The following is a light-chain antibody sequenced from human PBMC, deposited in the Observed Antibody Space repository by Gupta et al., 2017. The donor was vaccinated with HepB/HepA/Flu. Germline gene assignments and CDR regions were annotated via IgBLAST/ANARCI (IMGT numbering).Light chain of an antibody. V-gene: IGLV1-40*01. CDR1: SSNIGTGFD. CDR3: QSYDIRLRSVI. J-gene: IGLJ2*01. Sequence: QSILTQPPSVSGAPGQRVTISCTGSSSNIGTGFDVHWYQQLPGTAPKLLIYGNSNRPSGVPDRFSGSKSGTSASLAITGLQAEDEADDYCQSYDIRLRSVIFGGGTKLTVL. CDR2: GNS.